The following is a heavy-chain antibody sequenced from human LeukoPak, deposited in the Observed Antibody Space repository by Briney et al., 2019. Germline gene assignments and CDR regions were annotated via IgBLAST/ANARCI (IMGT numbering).Heavy chain of an antibody. D-gene: IGHD6-19*01. CDR1: GFTFSSYG. CDR3: AKDGWLAAEYYFDY. Sequence: PGGSLRLSCAASGFTFSSYGMHWVRQAPGKGLEWVAVISYDGSNKYYADSVKGRFTISRDNSKNTLYLQMNSLRAEDTAVYYCAKDGWLAAEYYFDYWGQGTLVAVSS. J-gene: IGHJ4*02. V-gene: IGHV3-30*18. CDR2: ISYDGSNK.